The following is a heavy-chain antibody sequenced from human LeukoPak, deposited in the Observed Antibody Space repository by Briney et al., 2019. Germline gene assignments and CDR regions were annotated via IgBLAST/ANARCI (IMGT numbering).Heavy chain of an antibody. Sequence: GASVKVSCRASGYTFTNFDINWVRQATGQGLEWMAWMNPNNGNTGNAQKFQGRVTITWDSSISTAYMGLSSLRSEDTAVYYCARVGYSNSYDFWGQGTLVTVSS. D-gene: IGHD5-18*01. CDR2: MNPNNGNT. CDR3: ARVGYSNSYDF. V-gene: IGHV1-8*03. J-gene: IGHJ4*02. CDR1: GYTFTNFD.